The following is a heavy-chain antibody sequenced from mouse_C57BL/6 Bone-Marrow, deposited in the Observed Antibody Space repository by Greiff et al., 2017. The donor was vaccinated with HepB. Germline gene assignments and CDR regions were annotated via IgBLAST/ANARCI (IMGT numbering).Heavy chain of an antibody. CDR2: IWRGGST. Sequence: VKLQQSGPGLVQPSQSLSITCTVSGFSLTSYGVHWVRQSPGKGLEWLGVIWRGGSTDYNAAFMSRLSITKDNSKSQVFFKMNSLQADDTAIYYCAKGDYGSSYDAMDYWGQGTSVTVSS. CDR3: AKGDYGSSYDAMDY. CDR1: GFSLTSYG. D-gene: IGHD1-1*01. J-gene: IGHJ4*01. V-gene: IGHV2-5*01.